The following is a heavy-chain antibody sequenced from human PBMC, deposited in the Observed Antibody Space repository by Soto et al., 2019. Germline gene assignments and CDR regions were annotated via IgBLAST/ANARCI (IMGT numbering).Heavy chain of an antibody. Sequence: PXGSLRLSCAASGFTFSSYWMHWVRQAPGKGLVWVSRINSDGSSTSYADSVKGRFTISRDNAKNTLYLQMNSLRAEDTAVYYCARDFLSGSLDYWGQGTLVTVSS. J-gene: IGHJ4*02. D-gene: IGHD2-15*01. V-gene: IGHV3-74*01. CDR2: INSDGSST. CDR1: GFTFSSYW. CDR3: ARDFLSGSLDY.